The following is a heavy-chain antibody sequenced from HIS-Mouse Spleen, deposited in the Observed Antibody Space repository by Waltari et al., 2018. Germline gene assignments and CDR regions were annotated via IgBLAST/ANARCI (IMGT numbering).Heavy chain of an antibody. D-gene: IGHD1-1*01. Sequence: QVQLVESGGGVVQPGRSLRLSCAASGFTFSSYGMHWVRQAPGKGLEWVAVIAYDGINKYYAEAVKGRFTISRDNSKNTLYLQMNSLRAEDTAVYYCARGGYGWFDPWGQGTLVTVSS. CDR3: ARGGYGWFDP. CDR2: IAYDGINK. CDR1: GFTFSSYG. J-gene: IGHJ5*02. V-gene: IGHV3-30*03.